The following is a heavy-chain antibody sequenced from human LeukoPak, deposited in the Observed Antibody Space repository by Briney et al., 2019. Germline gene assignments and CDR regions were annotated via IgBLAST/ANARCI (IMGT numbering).Heavy chain of an antibody. CDR2: IQPHDSDN. CDR3: ARLAYDSSGYLIH. CDR1: GYSFTSYG. J-gene: IGHJ4*02. V-gene: IGHV5-51*01. Sequence: GESLKISCQGSGYSFTSYGIAWVRQMRGKGLGWMGIIQPHDSDNRYSPSLQGQVTIPADKSISTAYLQSSSLQASDTAMYYCARLAYDSSGYLIHWGQGTLVTVSS. D-gene: IGHD3-22*01.